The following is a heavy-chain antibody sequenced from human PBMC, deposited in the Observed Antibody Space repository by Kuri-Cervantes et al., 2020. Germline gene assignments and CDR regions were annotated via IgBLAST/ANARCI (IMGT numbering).Heavy chain of an antibody. CDR3: ARGDYYDSSGYGFYFDY. J-gene: IGHJ4*02. V-gene: IGHV4-59*01. CDR2: IYYSGST. CDR1: GGSISSYY. D-gene: IGHD3-22*01. Sequence: GSLRLSCTVSGGSISSYYWSWIRQPPGKGLEWIGYIYYSGSTNYNPSLKSRVTISVDTSKNQFSLKLSSVTAADTAVYYCARGDYYDSSGYGFYFDYWGQGTLVTASS.